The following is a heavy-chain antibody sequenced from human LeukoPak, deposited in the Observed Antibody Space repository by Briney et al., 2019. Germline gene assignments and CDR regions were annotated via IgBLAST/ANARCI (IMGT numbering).Heavy chain of an antibody. V-gene: IGHV4-4*07. CDR3: ARVTDYDSSGNYFDY. Sequence: SETLSLTCTDSGGSISSYYWSWIRQPAGKGLEWIRRIYTSGSTNYNPSLKSRVTMSVDTSKNQFSLKLSSVTAADTAVYYCARVTDYDSSGNYFDYWGQGTLVTVSS. J-gene: IGHJ4*02. D-gene: IGHD3-22*01. CDR2: IYTSGST. CDR1: GGSISSYY.